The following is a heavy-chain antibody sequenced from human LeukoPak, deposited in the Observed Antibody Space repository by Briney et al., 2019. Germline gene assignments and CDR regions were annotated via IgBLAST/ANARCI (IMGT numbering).Heavy chain of an antibody. Sequence: SVKVSCRPSVGTLSRYATSWVRQAPGRGLEWMGGIIPIFGTAHYAQKFQGRGTITADESTSTAYMELSSLRSEGTAVYYCARAGIWDYSDSSGYCNAAFDIWGQGTMVTVSS. CDR2: IIPIFGTA. J-gene: IGHJ3*02. D-gene: IGHD3-22*01. CDR1: VGTLSRYA. V-gene: IGHV1-69*13. CDR3: ARAGIWDYSDSSGYCNAAFDI.